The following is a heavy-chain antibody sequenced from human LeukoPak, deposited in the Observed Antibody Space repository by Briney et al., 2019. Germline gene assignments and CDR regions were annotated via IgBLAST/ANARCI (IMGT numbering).Heavy chain of an antibody. J-gene: IGHJ4*02. CDR1: GFTFGDYA. CDR2: IRSKAYGGTT. Sequence: PGGSLRLSCTASGFTFGDYAMSWVRQAPGKGLEWVGFIRSKAYGGTTEYAASVKGRFTISRDDSKSIAYLQMNSLKTEDTAVYYCTRESNQQLVHPLDYWGQGTLVTVSS. CDR3: TRESNQQLVHPLDY. V-gene: IGHV3-49*04. D-gene: IGHD6-6*01.